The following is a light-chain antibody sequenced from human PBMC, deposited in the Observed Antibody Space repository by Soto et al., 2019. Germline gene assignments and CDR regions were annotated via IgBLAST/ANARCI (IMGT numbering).Light chain of an antibody. CDR2: EVN. CDR3: SSYTTNNTVV. CDR1: STDVGSHNY. V-gene: IGLV2-14*01. Sequence: QSALTQAASGSDSPGQSISLSCGGTSTDVGSHNYVSWYQQHPGKAPKLIIFEVNNRPSGVSHRFSGSKSGNTASLTISDLQGEDEADYYCSSYTTNNTVVFGGGTKVTVL. J-gene: IGLJ2*01.